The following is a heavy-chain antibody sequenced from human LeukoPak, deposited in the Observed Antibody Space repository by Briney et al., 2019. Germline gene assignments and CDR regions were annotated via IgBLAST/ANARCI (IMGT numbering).Heavy chain of an antibody. D-gene: IGHD2-15*01. V-gene: IGHV4-4*07. CDR3: AREGTVVSRGLDY. J-gene: IGHJ4*02. CDR1: GGSISVYY. CDR2: IYTSGNN. Sequence: PSETLSLTCNVSGGSISVYYWTWIRQPAGKGLEWIGRIYTSGNNNHNPALKSGVTMSLDTSKNLFSLNLTSVTAADTAVYYCAREGTVVSRGLDYWGQGTLVTVSS.